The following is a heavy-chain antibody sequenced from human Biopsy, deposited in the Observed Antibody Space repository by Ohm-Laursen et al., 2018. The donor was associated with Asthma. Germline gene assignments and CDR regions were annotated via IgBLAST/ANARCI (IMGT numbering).Heavy chain of an antibody. CDR1: GYTFNSAG. CDR3: ARGYSGSDRIVYYHSGLEV. D-gene: IGHD5-12*01. Sequence: GASVKVSCKTSGYTFNSAGITWVRQAPGQGLEWMGWISVYNGNTKVAQRLQDRVTMITDTSTSTAYMELRSLRSDDTAVYYCARGYSGSDRIVYYHSGLEVWGQGTTVTVSS. V-gene: IGHV1-18*01. J-gene: IGHJ6*02. CDR2: ISVYNGNT.